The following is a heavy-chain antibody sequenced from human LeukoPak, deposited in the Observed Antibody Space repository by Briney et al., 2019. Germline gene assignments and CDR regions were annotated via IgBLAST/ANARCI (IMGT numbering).Heavy chain of an antibody. CDR1: GYTFTSYA. D-gene: IGHD2-15*01. V-gene: IGHV1-3*01. Sequence: ASVKVSCKASGYTFTSYAVHWVRQAPGQRLEWMGWINAGNGNTKYSQKFQGRVTITRDTSASTAYMELSSLRSEDTAVYYCARDYGREYCSGGSCYHSREGEFDYWGQGTLVTVSS. CDR2: INAGNGNT. CDR3: ARDYGREYCSGGSCYHSREGEFDY. J-gene: IGHJ4*02.